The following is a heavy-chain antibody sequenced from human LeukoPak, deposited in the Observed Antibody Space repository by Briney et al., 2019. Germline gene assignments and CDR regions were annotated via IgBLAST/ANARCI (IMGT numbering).Heavy chain of an antibody. CDR1: GYTFTSYG. CDR3: ARGRLQLERLRFDP. D-gene: IGHD1-1*01. Sequence: ASVKVSCKAFGYTFTSYGISWVRQAPGQGLEWMGWISAYNGNTNYAQKLQVRVTMTTDTSTSTDYMVLRSLRSDDTAVYYCARGRLQLERLRFDPWGQGTLVTVSS. CDR2: ISAYNGNT. V-gene: IGHV1-18*01. J-gene: IGHJ5*02.